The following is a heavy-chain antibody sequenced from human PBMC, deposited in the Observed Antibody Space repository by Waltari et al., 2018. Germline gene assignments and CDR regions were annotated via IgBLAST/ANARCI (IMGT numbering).Heavy chain of an antibody. J-gene: IGHJ4*02. Sequence: QVQLQESGPGLVKPSQTLSLTCTVSGGSISSGGYYWSWIRQHPGKGLEWIGYIYYSGSTYYNPSLKSRVTISVDTSKNQFSLKLSSVTAADTAVYYCARGWFGELLSNYFDYWGQGTLVTVSS. CDR2: IYYSGST. D-gene: IGHD3-10*01. CDR1: GGSISSGGYY. CDR3: ARGWFGELLSNYFDY. V-gene: IGHV4-31*03.